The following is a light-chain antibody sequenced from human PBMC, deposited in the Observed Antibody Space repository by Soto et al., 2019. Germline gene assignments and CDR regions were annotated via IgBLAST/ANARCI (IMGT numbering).Light chain of an antibody. Sequence: QSVLTQSPSASGSPGQSVTISCTGTSSDVGNYKYVSWYQQHPGKAPTLMIYEVSKRPSGVPDRFSGSKSGNTASLTVSGLQVEDEADYYCSSYAGSNLWVFGGGTKLTVL. CDR2: EVS. CDR1: SSDVGNYKY. V-gene: IGLV2-8*01. CDR3: SSYAGSNLWV. J-gene: IGLJ3*02.